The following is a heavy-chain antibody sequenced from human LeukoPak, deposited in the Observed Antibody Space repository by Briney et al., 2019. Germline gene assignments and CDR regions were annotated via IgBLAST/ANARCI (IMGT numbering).Heavy chain of an antibody. V-gene: IGHV3-73*01. Sequence: PGGSLRLSCAASGFTFSGSAMHWVRQASGKGLEWVGRIRGKANSYATAYAASVKGRFTISRDDSKNTAYLQMNSLKTEDTAVYYCTRRELPDEYNWFDPWGQGTLVTVSS. CDR3: TRRELPDEYNWFDP. CDR1: GFTFSGSA. J-gene: IGHJ5*02. D-gene: IGHD1-26*01. CDR2: IRGKANSYAT.